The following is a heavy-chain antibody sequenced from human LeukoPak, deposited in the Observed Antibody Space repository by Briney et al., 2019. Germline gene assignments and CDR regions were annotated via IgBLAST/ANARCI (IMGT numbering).Heavy chain of an antibody. D-gene: IGHD3-10*01. J-gene: IGHJ4*02. CDR1: GYTFTTYG. CDR3: ARPSYDGEGY. Sequence: ASVKVSCKPSGYTFTTYGISWVRQAPRQGLGYMAWLCVFTGNTNYAQTFQGTVSMTTDTFTSTVEMELRSLKYDDTAVYFCARPSYDGEGYWGQGTLVTVSS. CDR2: LCVFTGNT. V-gene: IGHV1-18*01.